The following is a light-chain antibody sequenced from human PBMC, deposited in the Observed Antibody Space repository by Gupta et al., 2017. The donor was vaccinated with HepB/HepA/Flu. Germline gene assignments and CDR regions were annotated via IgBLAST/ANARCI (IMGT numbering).Light chain of an antibody. CDR2: GAS. CDR1: QSVSSSY. V-gene: IGKV3-20*01. J-gene: IGKJ3*01. CDR3: QQYGSSLLT. Sequence: EFVLTQYPGTLSLYPGERATLSCRASQSVSSSYLAWYQQKPGQAPRLLIYGASSRATGIPDRFSGSGSGTDFTLTISRLEPEDFAVYYCQQYGSSLLTFGPGTKVEIK.